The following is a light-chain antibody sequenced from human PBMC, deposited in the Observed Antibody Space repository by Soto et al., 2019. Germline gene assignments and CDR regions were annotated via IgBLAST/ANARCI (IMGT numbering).Light chain of an antibody. CDR3: QQYGSSTET. V-gene: IGKV3-20*01. Sequence: EIVLTQSPATLSLSPGERATLSCRASPSVTNYLAWYQQKPGQPPRLLIYGAFNRAAGIPDRFSGSGSGTDFTLTISRLEPEDFAVYYCQQYGSSTETFGQGTKVEIK. CDR1: PSVTNY. CDR2: GAF. J-gene: IGKJ1*01.